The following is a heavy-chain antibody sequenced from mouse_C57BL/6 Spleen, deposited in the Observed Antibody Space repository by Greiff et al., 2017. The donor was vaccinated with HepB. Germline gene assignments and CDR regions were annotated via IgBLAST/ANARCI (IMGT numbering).Heavy chain of an antibody. V-gene: IGHV5-17*01. CDR3: ARGYYSNYFDY. CDR2: ISSGSSTI. J-gene: IGHJ2*01. D-gene: IGHD2-5*01. Sequence: EVKLMESGGGLVKPGGSLKLSCAASGFTFSDYGMHWVRQAPEKGLEWVAYISSGSSTIYYADTVKGRFTISRDNAKNTLFLQMTSLRSEDTAMYYCARGYYSNYFDYWGQGTTLTVSS. CDR1: GFTFSDYG.